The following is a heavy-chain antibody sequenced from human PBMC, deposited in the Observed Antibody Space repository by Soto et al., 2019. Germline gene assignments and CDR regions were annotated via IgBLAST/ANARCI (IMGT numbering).Heavy chain of an antibody. D-gene: IGHD3-10*01. CDR1: GDTFSFYT. J-gene: IGHJ4*01. V-gene: IGHV1-69*02. Sequence: GASVKVSCKASGDTFSFYTINWVRQAPGLGLEWVGRINPILSMSNYAQKFQDRVTMTADKSTSTANMELRSLRSEDTAMYYCAASYGSGYRTFDYWG. CDR2: INPILSMS. CDR3: AASYGSGYRTFDY.